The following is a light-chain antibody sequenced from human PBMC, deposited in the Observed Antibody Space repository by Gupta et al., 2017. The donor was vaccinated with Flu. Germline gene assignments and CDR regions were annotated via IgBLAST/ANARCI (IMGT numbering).Light chain of an antibody. CDR1: QSVSSSSY. Sequence: EIVLTQSPGTLSLSPGERATLSCRASQSVSSSSYLAWYQLKPGQAPRLLIYGASSRATGIPDRFSGSGSGTDFTLTISRLEPEDFAVYYCQQYGSPRYTFGQGTKLEIK. J-gene: IGKJ2*01. V-gene: IGKV3-20*01. CDR2: GAS. CDR3: QQYGSPRYT.